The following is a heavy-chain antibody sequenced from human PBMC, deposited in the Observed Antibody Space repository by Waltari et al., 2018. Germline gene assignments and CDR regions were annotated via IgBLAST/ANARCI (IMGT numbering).Heavy chain of an antibody. CDR2: ISSNSATI. CDR1: GFTFSSYS. D-gene: IGHD6-13*01. V-gene: IGHV3-48*01. J-gene: IGHJ4*02. CDR3: ATVPIAAAGTTFDY. Sequence: EVQLVESGGGLVQPVGSLSLSCAASGFTFSSYSMDWVRTAPGKGLEWVSYISSNSATIYYADSVKGRFTISRDNAENSLYLQMNSLRAEDTAVYYCATVPIAAAGTTFDYWGQGTLVTVSS.